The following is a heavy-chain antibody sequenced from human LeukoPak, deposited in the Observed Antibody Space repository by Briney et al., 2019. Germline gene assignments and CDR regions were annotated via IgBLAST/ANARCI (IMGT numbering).Heavy chain of an antibody. V-gene: IGHV3-30*18. D-gene: IGHD3-9*01. J-gene: IGHJ4*02. CDR1: GFTFSSYG. CDR2: ISYDGSNK. Sequence: HTGGSLRLSCAASGFTFSSYGMHWVRQAPGKGLEWVAVISYDGSNKYYADSVKGRFTISRDNSKNTLYLQMNSLRAEDTAVYYCAKLPNDIPFDYWGQGTLVTVSS. CDR3: AKLPNDIPFDY.